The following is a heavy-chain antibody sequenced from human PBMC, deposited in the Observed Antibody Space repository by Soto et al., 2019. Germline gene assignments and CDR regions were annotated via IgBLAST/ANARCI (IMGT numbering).Heavy chain of an antibody. CDR3: AKWTGRYCSGGRCYLDDPFDY. CDR2: ISGSAAST. V-gene: IGHV3-23*01. J-gene: IGHJ4*02. CDR1: GGTFSNYA. Sequence: EVHLLESGGDLVQPGGSLRLSCAASGGTFSNYAMSWVRQAPGKGRDWVSGISGSAASTFYADSVKGRFTISRDNSKNTLYLQMNSLRAEDTAVYYCAKWTGRYCSGGRCYLDDPFDYWGQGTLVTVSS. D-gene: IGHD2-15*01.